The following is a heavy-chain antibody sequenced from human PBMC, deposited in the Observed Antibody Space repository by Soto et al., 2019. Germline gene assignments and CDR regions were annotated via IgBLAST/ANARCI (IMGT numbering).Heavy chain of an antibody. Sequence: PSETLSLTCTVSGGSVSSGSYYWSWIRQPPGKGLEWIGYIYYSGSTNYNPSLKSRVTISVDTSKNQFSLKRISVTAADTAVYTCARQKTRELRAPGYWGQGTLVTVSS. D-gene: IGHD1-26*01. CDR2: IYYSGST. V-gene: IGHV4-61*01. CDR3: ARQKTRELRAPGY. CDR1: GGSVSSGSYY. J-gene: IGHJ4*02.